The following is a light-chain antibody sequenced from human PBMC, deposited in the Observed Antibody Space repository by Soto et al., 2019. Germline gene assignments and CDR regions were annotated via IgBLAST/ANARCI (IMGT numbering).Light chain of an antibody. CDR1: QAISTY. CDR3: KNYNGAPWT. CDR2: AAS. Sequence: DIQLTQSPSSLSASVGDRVTITCRASQAISTYLVWYQQKPGTVPKLLIFAASTLQSGVPSRFSGSGSGTEFTLTISSLQPEDVATYYCKNYNGAPWTFGQGTKVEIK. V-gene: IGKV1-27*01. J-gene: IGKJ1*01.